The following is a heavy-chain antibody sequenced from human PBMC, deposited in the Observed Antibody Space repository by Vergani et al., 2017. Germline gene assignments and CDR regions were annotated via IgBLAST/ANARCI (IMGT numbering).Heavy chain of an antibody. CDR2: IYTSGST. Sequence: QLQLQESGPGLVKPSETLSLTCTVSGGSISSGSYNWSWIRQPAGKGLEWIGRIYTSGSTNYNPSLKSRVTISVDTSKNQFSLKLSSVTAADTAVYYCARSITMVRGVLTYGMDVWGQGTTVTVAS. V-gene: IGHV4-61*02. CDR1: GGSISSGSYN. D-gene: IGHD3-10*01. J-gene: IGHJ6*02. CDR3: ARSITMVRGVLTYGMDV.